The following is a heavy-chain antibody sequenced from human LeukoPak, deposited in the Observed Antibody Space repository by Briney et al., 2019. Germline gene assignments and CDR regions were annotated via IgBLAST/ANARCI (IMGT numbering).Heavy chain of an antibody. J-gene: IGHJ4*02. CDR2: ISTDAGET. Sequence: GGSLRLSCGASGFIFSTYEMNWVRQAPGKGLEWVSAISTDAGETHYADSVKGRFTISRDNSKNTLSLQMNSLRAEDTAVYYCAKDRDVWGSLLDYWGQGTLVTVSS. CDR3: AKDRDVWGSLLDY. V-gene: IGHV3-23*01. CDR1: GFIFSTYE. D-gene: IGHD3-16*01.